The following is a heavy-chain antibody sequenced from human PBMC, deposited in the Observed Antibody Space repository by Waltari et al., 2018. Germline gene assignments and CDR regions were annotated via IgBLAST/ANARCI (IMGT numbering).Heavy chain of an antibody. V-gene: IGHV4-59*01. CDR3: ARDQSREGGGYFDY. J-gene: IGHJ4*02. D-gene: IGHD1-26*01. Sequence: QVQLQESGPGLVKPSETLSLTCTVSVGSISGSYWSWIRQPPGGGLGWIGSIYYHGSINDNPSLKSRVTISVDTSKNQFSLKLSSVTAADTAVYYCARDQSREGGGYFDYWGQGTLVTVSS. CDR2: IYYHGSI. CDR1: VGSISGSY.